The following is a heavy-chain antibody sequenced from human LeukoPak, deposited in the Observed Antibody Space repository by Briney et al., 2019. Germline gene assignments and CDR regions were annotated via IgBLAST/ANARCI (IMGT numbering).Heavy chain of an antibody. Sequence: GGSLRLSCAASGFTLSNAYMNWVRQAPGKGLEWVGRIKPKTDGETTEYAAPVKDRFSISRDDSKGMMYLQMNSLKTEDTAVYYCTTYLVDTAMVTLFDYWGQGTLVTVSS. CDR2: IKPKTDGETT. CDR1: GFTLSNAY. CDR3: TTYLVDTAMVTLFDY. J-gene: IGHJ4*02. D-gene: IGHD5-18*01. V-gene: IGHV3-15*07.